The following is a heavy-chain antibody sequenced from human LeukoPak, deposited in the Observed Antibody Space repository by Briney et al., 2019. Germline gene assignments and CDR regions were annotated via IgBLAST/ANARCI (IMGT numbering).Heavy chain of an antibody. Sequence: GGSLRLSCAASGFTFSQYTMSWVRQAPGEGLEWVSAILGGGETTFYEDSVKGWFTISRDNSKNIMYLQMNSLRVEDTAVYYCAKDRWILRFFDWLLSNWGQGTLVTVSS. J-gene: IGHJ4*02. CDR3: AKDRWILRFFDWLLSN. V-gene: IGHV3-23*01. D-gene: IGHD3-9*01. CDR1: GFTFSQYT. CDR2: ILGGGETT.